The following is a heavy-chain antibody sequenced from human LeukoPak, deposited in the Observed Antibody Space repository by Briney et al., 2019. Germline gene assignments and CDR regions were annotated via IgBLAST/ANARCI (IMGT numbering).Heavy chain of an antibody. D-gene: IGHD6-6*01. J-gene: IGHJ4*02. CDR1: GSTFGSYN. V-gene: IGHV3-48*02. CDR3: AREYSSSSGSVSDY. Sequence: GGSLRLSCAASGSTFGSYNMNWVRQAPGKGLEWVSYITSSSSTIYYADSVKGRFTISRDNAKNSLYLQMNSLRDEDTAVYYCAREYSSSSGSVSDYWGQGTLVTVSS. CDR2: ITSSSSTI.